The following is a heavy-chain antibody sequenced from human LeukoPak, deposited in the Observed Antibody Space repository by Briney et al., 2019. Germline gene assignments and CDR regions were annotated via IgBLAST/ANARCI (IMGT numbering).Heavy chain of an antibody. Sequence: SQTLSLTCAISGDSVSSNSAAWNWVRQSPSRGLEWLGRTYYRSKWYNDYAVSVKSRITINPDTSKNQFSLQLNSVTPEDTAVYYCARDSGSGSYFFGDAFDIWGQGTMVTVSS. CDR2: TYYRSKWYN. CDR1: GDSVSSNSAA. J-gene: IGHJ3*02. V-gene: IGHV6-1*01. CDR3: ARDSGSGSYFFGDAFDI. D-gene: IGHD3-10*01.